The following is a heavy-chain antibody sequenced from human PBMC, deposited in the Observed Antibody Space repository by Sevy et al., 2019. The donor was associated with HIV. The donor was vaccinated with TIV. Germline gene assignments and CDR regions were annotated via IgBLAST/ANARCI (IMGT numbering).Heavy chain of an antibody. J-gene: IGHJ4*02. Sequence: GGSLRLSCTASGFIFGDYGMSWVRQAPGKGLEWIAFFKSKIHGGTTENAGTVKGRLTISRDDSKNTVYLQMSNLKTEDTAVYYCTRGSGSQSIFDYWGQGTLVTVSS. V-gene: IGHV3-49*04. D-gene: IGHD2-15*01. CDR1: GFIFGDYG. CDR2: FKSKIHGGTT. CDR3: TRGSGSQSIFDY.